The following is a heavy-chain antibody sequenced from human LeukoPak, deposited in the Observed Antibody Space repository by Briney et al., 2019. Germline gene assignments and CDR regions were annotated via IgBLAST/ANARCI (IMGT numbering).Heavy chain of an antibody. CDR1: GGSISSYY. CDR3: ARGRGSGYYPFDY. Sequence: NPSETLSLTCTVSGGSISSYYWSWIRQPPGKGLEWIGYIYYSGSTNYNPALKSRVPISVDTSKNQFSLKLSSVTAADTAVYYCARGRGSGYYPFDYWGQGTLVTVSS. J-gene: IGHJ4*02. D-gene: IGHD3-22*01. V-gene: IGHV4-59*01. CDR2: IYYSGST.